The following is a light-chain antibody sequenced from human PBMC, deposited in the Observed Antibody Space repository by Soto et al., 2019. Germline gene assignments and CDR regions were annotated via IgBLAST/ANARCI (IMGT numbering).Light chain of an antibody. CDR1: QSVSSNY. Sequence: EIVLTQSPGTLSLSPGERATLSCRASQSVSSNYLTWYQKKPGQAPRLLIYGASSRATGITDRFSGSGSGTDFTLTISRLEPEDFAVYYCQQYGSSPFTFGPGTKVDIK. CDR2: GAS. CDR3: QQYGSSPFT. J-gene: IGKJ3*01. V-gene: IGKV3-20*01.